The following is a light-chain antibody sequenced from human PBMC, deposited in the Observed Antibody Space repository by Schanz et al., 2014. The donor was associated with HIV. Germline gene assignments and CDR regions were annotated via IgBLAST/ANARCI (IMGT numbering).Light chain of an antibody. J-gene: IGKJ4*01. CDR3: QQRLT. V-gene: IGKV3-11*01. CDR2: DAS. CDR1: QSVSTK. Sequence: EIVMTQTPATLSVSPGERATLSCRASQSVSTKLAWYQQKPGQAPRLLIYDASNRATGIPARFSGSGSGTDFTLTISSLEPEDFAVYYCQQRLTFGGGTKVEIK.